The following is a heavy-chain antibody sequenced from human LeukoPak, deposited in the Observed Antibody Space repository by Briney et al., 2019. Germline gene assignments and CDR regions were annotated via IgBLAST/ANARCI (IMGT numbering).Heavy chain of an antibody. D-gene: IGHD1-26*01. CDR2: IIPIFGTA. V-gene: IGHV1-69*13. J-gene: IGHJ4*02. Sequence: SVKVSCKASGYTFTSYAISWVRQAPGQGLEWMGGIIPIFGTANYAQKFQGRVTITADESTSTAYMELSSLRSEDTAVYYCARTSSLVGAHYEYYFDYWGQGTLVTVSS. CDR1: GYTFTSYA. CDR3: ARTSSLVGAHYEYYFDY.